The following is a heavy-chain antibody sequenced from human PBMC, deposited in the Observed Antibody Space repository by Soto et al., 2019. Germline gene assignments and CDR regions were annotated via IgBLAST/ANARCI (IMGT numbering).Heavy chain of an antibody. J-gene: IGHJ4*02. CDR1: GYSISSSNW. D-gene: IGHD5-18*01. CDR3: ARRYGSCFDY. V-gene: IGHV4-28*01. Sequence: SETLSLTCAVSGYSISSSNWWGWIRQPPGKGLEWIGYIYYSGTTYYNPSLKGRVTISVDTSKNQFSLKLSSVTAADTAVYYCARRYGSCFDYWGQGTLVTVSS. CDR2: IYYSGTT.